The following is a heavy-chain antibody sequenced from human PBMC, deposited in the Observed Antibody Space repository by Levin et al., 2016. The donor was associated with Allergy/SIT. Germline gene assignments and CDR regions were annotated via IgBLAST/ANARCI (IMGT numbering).Heavy chain of an antibody. Sequence: ASVKVSCKASGYTFTSYYMHWVRQAPGQGLEWMGIINPSGGSTSYAQKFQGRVTMTRDTSTSTVYMELSSLRSEDTAVYYCARAFGSGTPYLPFGHWDQGTLVTVSS. CDR3: ARAFGSGTPYLPFGH. J-gene: IGHJ4*02. CDR1: GYTFTSYY. D-gene: IGHD3-10*01. CDR2: INPSGGST. V-gene: IGHV1-46*01.